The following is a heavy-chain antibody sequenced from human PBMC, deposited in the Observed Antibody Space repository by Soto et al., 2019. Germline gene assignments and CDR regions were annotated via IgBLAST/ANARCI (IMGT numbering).Heavy chain of an antibody. CDR3: ALVLSVAATDYFDY. Sequence: SVKVSCKASGFTFTSSAMQWVRQARGQRLEWIGWIVVGSGNTNYAQKFQERVTITRDMSTSTAYMELSSLRSEDTAVYYCALVLSVAATDYFDYWGQGTLVTVSS. CDR1: GFTFTSSA. CDR2: IVVGSGNT. V-gene: IGHV1-58*02. J-gene: IGHJ4*02. D-gene: IGHD2-15*01.